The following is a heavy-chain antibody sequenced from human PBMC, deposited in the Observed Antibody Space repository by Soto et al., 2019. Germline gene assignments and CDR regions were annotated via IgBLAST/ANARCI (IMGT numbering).Heavy chain of an antibody. V-gene: IGHV3-23*01. D-gene: IGHD1-1*01. CDR2: ISGSGGST. J-gene: IGHJ5*01. CDR1: GFTFSTYG. CDR3: AKSWNDWPNNWFDS. Sequence: GGSLRLSCAASGFTFSTYGMSWVRQAPGRGLEWVSAISGSGGSTYYADSVKGRFTISRDNSKNTLYLRMNSLRAEDTAVYYCAKSWNDWPNNWFDSWGQGTLVTVPQ.